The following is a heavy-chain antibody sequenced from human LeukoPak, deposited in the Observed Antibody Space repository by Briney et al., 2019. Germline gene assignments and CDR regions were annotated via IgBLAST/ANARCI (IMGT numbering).Heavy chain of an antibody. Sequence: SETLSLTCAVYGGSFTEYHWSWIRQPPGKSPEWIGEINYTGRTHYNPSLTSRVTISIDMSERQFSLRLTSVTAADTAVYYCARERRVEVSARQTVAFDMWAQGTMVIVSS. CDR2: INYTGRT. J-gene: IGHJ3*02. V-gene: IGHV4-34*01. CDR3: ARERRVEVSARQTVAFDM. CDR1: GGSFTEYH. D-gene: IGHD5/OR15-5a*01.